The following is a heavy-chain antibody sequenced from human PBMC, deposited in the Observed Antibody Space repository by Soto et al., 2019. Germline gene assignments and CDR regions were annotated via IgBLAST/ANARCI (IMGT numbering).Heavy chain of an antibody. CDR3: ARDRTDCSSTSCYGYYYYYMDV. J-gene: IGHJ6*03. Sequence: SETLSLTCTVSGGSISSYYWSWIRQPPGKGLEWIGYIYYSGSTNYNPSLKSRVTISVDTSKNQVSLKLSSVTAADTAVYYCARDRTDCSSTSCYGYYYYYMDVWGKGTTVTVSS. D-gene: IGHD2-2*01. CDR1: GGSISSYY. V-gene: IGHV4-59*01. CDR2: IYYSGST.